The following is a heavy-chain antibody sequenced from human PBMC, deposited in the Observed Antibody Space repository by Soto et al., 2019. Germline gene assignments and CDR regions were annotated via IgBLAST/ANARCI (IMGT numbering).Heavy chain of an antibody. D-gene: IGHD2-15*01. V-gene: IGHV3-74*01. J-gene: IGHJ4*02. Sequence: EVQLVESGGGLVQPGGSLRLSCAASGFTFSSYWMHWVRQSPGKGLVWVSRISGDGSSTGYADSVKGRFTISRDNARDTLYLQMNSLRAEDTAVYYCVRATPPVGYWGQGTLVTVSS. CDR3: VRATPPVGY. CDR2: ISGDGSST. CDR1: GFTFSSYW.